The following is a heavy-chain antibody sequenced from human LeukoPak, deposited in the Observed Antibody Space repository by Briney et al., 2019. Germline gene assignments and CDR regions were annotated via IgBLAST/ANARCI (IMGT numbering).Heavy chain of an antibody. V-gene: IGHV1-69*05. CDR1: GGTFSSYA. J-gene: IGHJ4*02. CDR3: ARWWQWLVLTTGGLDY. CDR2: IIPIFGTA. Sequence: SVKVSCKASGGTFSSYAISWVRQAPGQGLEWMGRIIPIFGTANYAQKFQGRVTITTDESTSTAYMELSSLRSEDTAVYYCARWWQWLVLTTGGLDYWGQGTLVTVSS. D-gene: IGHD6-19*01.